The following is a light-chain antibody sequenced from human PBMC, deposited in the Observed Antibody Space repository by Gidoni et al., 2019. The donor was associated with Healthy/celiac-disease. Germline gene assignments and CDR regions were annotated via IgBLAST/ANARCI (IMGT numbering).Light chain of an antibody. Sequence: IVLTQSPATLSVAPGERATLSCRASQSVSSNLAWYQQKPGQAPRLLIYGASTTATGIAARFSGSGSGTEFTLTISSLQSEDSAVYYCQHYNNWPPLTFGGGTKVQIK. CDR1: QSVSSN. CDR3: QHYNNWPPLT. CDR2: GAS. V-gene: IGKV3-15*01. J-gene: IGKJ4*01.